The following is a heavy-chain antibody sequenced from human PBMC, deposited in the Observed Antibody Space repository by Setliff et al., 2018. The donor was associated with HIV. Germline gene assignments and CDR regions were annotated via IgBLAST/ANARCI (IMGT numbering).Heavy chain of an antibody. D-gene: IGHD6-13*01. CDR1: DGSFSSDY. CDR3: ARADSSNWYHVDY. V-gene: IGHV4-59*01. J-gene: IGHJ4*02. CDR2: IYYSGST. Sequence: SETLSLTCTVSDGSFSSDYWTWIRQTPGKGLEWIGYIYYSGSTKYSPSLTSRVTISVDTSKNHFSLKLTSVTAADTAVYYCARADSSNWYHVDYWGQGTLVTVSS.